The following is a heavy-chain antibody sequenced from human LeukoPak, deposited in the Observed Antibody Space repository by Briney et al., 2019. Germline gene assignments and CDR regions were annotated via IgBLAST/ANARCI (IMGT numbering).Heavy chain of an antibody. Sequence: PGGSLRLSCAASGFTFSSYWMSWVRQAPGKGLEWVANIKQDGSEKYYVDSVKGRFTISRDNAKNSLYLQMNSLRAEDTAVYYCAGTYYYGSGIYDFWGQGTLVTVSS. V-gene: IGHV3-7*01. CDR2: IKQDGSEK. CDR1: GFTFSSYW. J-gene: IGHJ4*02. CDR3: AGTYYYGSGIYDF. D-gene: IGHD3-10*01.